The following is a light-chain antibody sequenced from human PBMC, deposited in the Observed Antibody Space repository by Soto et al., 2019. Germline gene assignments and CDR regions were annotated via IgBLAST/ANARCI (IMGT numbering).Light chain of an antibody. J-gene: IGLJ1*01. CDR1: SSGVGGYNY. Sequence: PSASGSPGQSVTISCAGTSSGVGGYNYVSWYQQYPGKVPKLMIYEVSERPSGVPDRFSGSKSGNTAFLTVSGLQAEDEADYYCLSYADTAYVFGTGTKVTVL. V-gene: IGLV2-8*01. CDR3: LSYADTAYV. CDR2: EVS.